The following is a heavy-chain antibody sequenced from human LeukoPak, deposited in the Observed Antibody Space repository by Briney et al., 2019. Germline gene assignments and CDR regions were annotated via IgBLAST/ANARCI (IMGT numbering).Heavy chain of an antibody. CDR3: ARDTGGSGSYYNQVRYLDY. D-gene: IGHD3-10*01. CDR1: GGSFSSSA. V-gene: IGHV1-69*01. J-gene: IGHJ4*02. Sequence: GASVKVSCKASGGSFSSSAISWVRQAPGQGLEWMGGIILKLGTANYAQKFRGRVTITADESTTTAYMELSSLRSEDTAVYYCARDTGGSGSYYNQVRYLDYWGQGTLVTVSS. CDR2: IILKLGTA.